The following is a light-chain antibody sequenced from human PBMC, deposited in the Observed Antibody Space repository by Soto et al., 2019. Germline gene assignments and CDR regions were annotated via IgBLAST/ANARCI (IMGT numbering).Light chain of an antibody. V-gene: IGKV1-5*01. CDR3: QHYYSDWT. Sequence: DLQMPPSPSTLSASVGARVTITGRASQSISGWLAWYQQKPGTAPKLLIYEASNLESGVPSRFSGSGSGTEFTLTLSSLQPDDFASDYCQHYYSDWTFGQGTKVDIK. J-gene: IGKJ1*01. CDR2: EAS. CDR1: QSISGW.